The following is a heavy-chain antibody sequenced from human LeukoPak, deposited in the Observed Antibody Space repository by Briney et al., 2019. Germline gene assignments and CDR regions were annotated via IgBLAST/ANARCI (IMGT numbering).Heavy chain of an antibody. Sequence: SETLSLTCAVYGGSFSGYYWSWIRQSPGKGLEWIGEINHSGSTNYNPSLKSRVTISVDTSKNQFSLKLSSVTAADTAVYYCARGRRRYNWNESFDYWGQGTLVTVSS. CDR3: ARGRRRYNWNESFDY. D-gene: IGHD1-1*01. V-gene: IGHV4-34*01. CDR1: GGSFSGYY. J-gene: IGHJ4*02. CDR2: INHSGST.